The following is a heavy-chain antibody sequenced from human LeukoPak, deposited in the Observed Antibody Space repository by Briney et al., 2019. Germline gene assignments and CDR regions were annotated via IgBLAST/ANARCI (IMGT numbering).Heavy chain of an antibody. D-gene: IGHD2-2*01. CDR1: GYTFTGYH. Sequence: ASVKVSCKASGYTFTGYHMHWARQAPGQGLEWMGRINPNSGDTNNAQKFQGRVTMTRDTSISTAYMDLSRLTSDDTAVYYRARDYCSSTSCLFDYWGQGTLVTVSS. J-gene: IGHJ4*02. CDR2: INPNSGDT. V-gene: IGHV1-2*06. CDR3: ARDYCSSTSCLFDY.